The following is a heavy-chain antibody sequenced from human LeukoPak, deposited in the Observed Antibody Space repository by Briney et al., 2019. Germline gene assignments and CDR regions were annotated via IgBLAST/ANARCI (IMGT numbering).Heavy chain of an antibody. D-gene: IGHD3-16*01. CDR2: ISAYNGNT. V-gene: IGHV1-18*01. Sequence: ASVKVSCKASGYTFTSYGISWVRQAPGQGLEWMGWISAYNGNTNYAQKFQGRVTITRNTSISTAYMELSSLRSEDTAVYYCARGPGGPASWFDPWGQGTLVTVSS. CDR3: ARGPGGPASWFDP. CDR1: GYTFTSYG. J-gene: IGHJ5*02.